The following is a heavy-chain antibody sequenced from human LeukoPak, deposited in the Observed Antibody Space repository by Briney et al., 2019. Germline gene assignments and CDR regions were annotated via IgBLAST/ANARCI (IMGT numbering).Heavy chain of an antibody. CDR1: GFTFDDYA. CDR3: AKGTYYDFWSGHIDI. J-gene: IGHJ3*02. CDR2: ISWNSGSI. Sequence: GGSLRLSCAASGFTFDDYAMHWVRQAPGKGLEWVSGISWNSGSIGYADSVKGRFTISRDNAKNSLYLQMNSLRAEDMALYYCAKGTYYDFWSGHIDIWGQGTMVTVSS. D-gene: IGHD3-3*01. V-gene: IGHV3-9*03.